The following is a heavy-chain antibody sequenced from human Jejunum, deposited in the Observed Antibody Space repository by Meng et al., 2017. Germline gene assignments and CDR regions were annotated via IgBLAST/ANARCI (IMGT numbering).Heavy chain of an antibody. CDR1: GNTFTTNT. CDR3: ARDPTGGSFHYFDS. CDR2: INAGNGNT. V-gene: IGHV1-3*01. Sequence: QVQLVQSGAALKKPGASVNISCKASGNTFTTNTIHWVRQTPGQRPEWMGWINAGNGNTKYSLKFQNRVTLTRDTSASTAYMELNSLTSADTAVYYCARDPTGGSFHYFDSWGQGALVTVSS. D-gene: IGHD1-14*01. J-gene: IGHJ4*02.